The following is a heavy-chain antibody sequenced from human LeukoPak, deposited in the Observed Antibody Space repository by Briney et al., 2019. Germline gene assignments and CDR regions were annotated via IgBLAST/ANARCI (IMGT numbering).Heavy chain of an antibody. CDR3: ARHPGYSSGWWYFDF. J-gene: IGHJ4*02. D-gene: IGHD5-18*01. CDR1: GDSISRTNFY. CDR2: IYYSGTT. V-gene: IGHV4-39*01. Sequence: SETLSLTCTVSGDSISRTNFYWGWIRQPPGKGLEWIGSIYYSGTTNYNPSLKSRVTISVDTSKKQFSLKLRSVTAADTAVYYCARHPGYSSGWWYFDFWGQGTLVTVSS.